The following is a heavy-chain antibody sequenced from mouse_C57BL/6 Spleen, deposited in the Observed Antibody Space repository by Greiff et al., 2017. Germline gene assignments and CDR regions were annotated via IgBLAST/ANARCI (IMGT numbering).Heavy chain of an antibody. CDR1: GYTFTSSW. CDR3: AIDYGDCDYDFDY. V-gene: IGHV1-82*01. D-gene: IGHD2-13*01. J-gene: IGHJ2*01. Sequence: QVQLQQSGAELVKPGASVKLSCKASGYTFTSSWMNWVKQRPGQGLEWIGRIYPGDGDTNYNEKFKGKATMTADKSSSTAYMQLSSLTSEDSAVYYCAIDYGDCDYDFDYWGQGTTLTVSS. CDR2: IYPGDGDT.